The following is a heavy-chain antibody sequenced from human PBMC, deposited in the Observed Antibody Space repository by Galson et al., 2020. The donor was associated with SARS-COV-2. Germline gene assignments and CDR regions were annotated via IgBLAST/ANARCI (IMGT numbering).Heavy chain of an antibody. V-gene: IGHV3-33*01. CDR1: GFTFSSYG. J-gene: IGHJ6*02. Sequence: SLKISCAASGFTFSSYGMHWVRQAPGKGLEWVAVIWYDGSNKYYADSVKGRFTISRDNSKNTLYLQMNSLRAEDTAVYYCARSVAYYYGMDVWGQGTTVTVSS. CDR3: ARSVAYYYGMDV. D-gene: IGHD2-15*01. CDR2: IWYDGSNK.